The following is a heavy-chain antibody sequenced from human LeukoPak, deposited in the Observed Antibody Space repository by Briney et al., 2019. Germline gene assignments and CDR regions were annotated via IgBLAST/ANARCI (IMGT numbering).Heavy chain of an antibody. CDR2: INRSGST. J-gene: IGHJ3*02. V-gene: IGHV4-34*01. CDR1: GGSFSGYY. CDR3: ANRGRFFGGGNAFDI. D-gene: IGHD3-16*01. Sequence: SETLSLTCAVYGGSFSGYYWSWIRQPPGKGLEWIGEINRSGSTNYNPSLKSRVTISVDTSKNQFSLKLSSVTAADTAVYYCANRGRFFGGGNAFDIWGQGTMVTVSS.